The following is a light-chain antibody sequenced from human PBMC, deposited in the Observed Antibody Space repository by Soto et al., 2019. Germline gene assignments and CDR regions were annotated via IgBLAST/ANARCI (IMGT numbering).Light chain of an antibody. CDR2: RAS. CDR3: QQYNNWPRT. Sequence: EIVMTQSPATLSVSPGEGATLSCRASQSVNSNLAWYRHKPGQAPRLLIYRASTRAAGLPDRFSGSGSGTEFTLTISSLQYEDFAVYYCQQYNNWPRTFGQGTKVDIK. CDR1: QSVNSN. V-gene: IGKV3-15*01. J-gene: IGKJ1*01.